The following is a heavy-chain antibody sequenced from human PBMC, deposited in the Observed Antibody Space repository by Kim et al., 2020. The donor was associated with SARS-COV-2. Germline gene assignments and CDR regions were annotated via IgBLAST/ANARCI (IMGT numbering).Heavy chain of an antibody. D-gene: IGHD3-22*01. Sequence: SETLSLTCTVSGGSISSFYWSWIRQPPGKGLEWIGYIYYSGNSYYNPSLKSRVTMSVDTSKNQFSLKLSSVTAADTAVYYCARLEDYYHSSGYYLDLWGR. J-gene: IGHJ2*01. V-gene: IGHV4-59*08. CDR1: GGSISSFY. CDR3: ARLEDYYHSSGYYLDL. CDR2: IYYSGNS.